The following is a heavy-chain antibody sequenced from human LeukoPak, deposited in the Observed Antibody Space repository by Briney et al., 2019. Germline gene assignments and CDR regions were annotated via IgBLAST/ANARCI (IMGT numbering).Heavy chain of an antibody. D-gene: IGHD3-9*01. Sequence: GGSLRLSCAASGFTFSSYWMHWVRQAPGKGLVWVSRLNTDGSSTSYADSVKGRFTISRDNSKNTLYLQMNSLRAEDTAVYYCAKGSIELRYFDWLSVGDYYGMDVWGQGTTVTVSS. J-gene: IGHJ6*02. V-gene: IGHV3-74*01. CDR1: GFTFSSYW. CDR2: LNTDGSST. CDR3: AKGSIELRYFDWLSVGDYYGMDV.